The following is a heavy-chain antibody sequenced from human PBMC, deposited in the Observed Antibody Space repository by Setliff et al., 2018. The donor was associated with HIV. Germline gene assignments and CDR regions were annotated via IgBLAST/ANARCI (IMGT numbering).Heavy chain of an antibody. CDR1: GGSISSGSYY. J-gene: IGHJ4*02. Sequence: KSSETLSLTCTVSGGSISSGSYYWSWIRQPAGKGLEWIGHIHTSGSTKYNPSRKSRVTLTTDTSTSTSNMELRSHRSDDTAVYYCARTEAYNNYEDYWGQGTQVTVSS. D-gene: IGHD3-10*01. CDR3: ARTEAYNNYEDY. CDR2: IHTSGST. V-gene: IGHV4-61*09.